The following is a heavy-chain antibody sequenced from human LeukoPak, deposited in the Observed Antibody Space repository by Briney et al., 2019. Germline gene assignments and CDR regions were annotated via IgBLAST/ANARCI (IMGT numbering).Heavy chain of an antibody. CDR2: ISWSSGSI. D-gene: IGHD6-13*01. Sequence: GGALRLSCAASGFTFDDYAMYWVRPAPGRGVEGVSGISWSSGSICYADSVKGRFTISRDNAKNSLYLQMNSLRAEDTALYYCARSTSSSWTGTAFDYWGQGTLVTVSS. J-gene: IGHJ4*02. CDR3: ARSTSSSWTGTAFDY. V-gene: IGHV3-9*01. CDR1: GFTFDDYA.